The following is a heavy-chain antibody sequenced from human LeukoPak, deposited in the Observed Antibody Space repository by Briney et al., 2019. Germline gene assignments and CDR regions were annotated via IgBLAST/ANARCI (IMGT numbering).Heavy chain of an antibody. V-gene: IGHV3-23*01. CDR3: AKDRRRSSSFFDY. CDR2: ISGSGSST. Sequence: GGSLRLSCAASGFTFSSYAMSWVRQAPGKGLEWVSTISGSGSSTYYADSVKGRFTISRDNSKNTLYLQMNSLRAEDTAVYYCAKDRRRSSSFFDYWGQGTLVTVSS. D-gene: IGHD6-13*01. J-gene: IGHJ4*02. CDR1: GFTFSSYA.